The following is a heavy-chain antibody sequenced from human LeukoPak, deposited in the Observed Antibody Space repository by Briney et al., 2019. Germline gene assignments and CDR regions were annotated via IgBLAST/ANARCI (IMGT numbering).Heavy chain of an antibody. CDR2: TTYDGSKK. CDR1: GFTFSNYG. D-gene: IGHD7-27*01. Sequence: GGSLRLSCAASGFTFSNYGMHWVRKALGKGLEWVAVTTYDGSKKYYADSAKGRFTISRDNSKNTVYLQMNSLRPEDTAVYYCAKGGAGEVGYYYYGLDVWGQGTTFTVSS. CDR3: AKGGAGEVGYYYYGLDV. V-gene: IGHV3-30*18. J-gene: IGHJ6*02.